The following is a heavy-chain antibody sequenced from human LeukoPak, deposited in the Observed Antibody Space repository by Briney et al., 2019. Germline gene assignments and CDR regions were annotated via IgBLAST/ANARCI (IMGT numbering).Heavy chain of an antibody. D-gene: IGHD2-2*01. V-gene: IGHV3-21*01. Sequence: GGSLRLSCAASGFTFSSYSMNWVRQAPGKGLEWVSSISSSSSYIYYADSVKGRFTISRDNAKNSLYLQMNSLRAEDTAVYYCARDIVVPAARGYYGVDVWGQGTLVTVSS. CDR1: GFTFSSYS. CDR2: ISSSSSYI. J-gene: IGHJ6*02. CDR3: ARDIVVPAARGYYGVDV.